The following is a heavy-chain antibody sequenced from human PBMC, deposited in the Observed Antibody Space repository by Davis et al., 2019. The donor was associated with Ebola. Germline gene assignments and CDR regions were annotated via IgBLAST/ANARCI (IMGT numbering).Heavy chain of an antibody. D-gene: IGHD1-1*01. V-gene: IGHV1-18*04. CDR1: GYTFTNYG. Sequence: ASVKVSCKASGYTFTNYGITWVRHAPGQGLEWMGWINPHNGNTNYAQNVQGRVTMTTDTSTSTAYMEVGILRSGDTAVYYCARAQFPTTSDHWGQGTLVTVSS. CDR3: ARAQFPTTSDH. J-gene: IGHJ4*02. CDR2: INPHNGNT.